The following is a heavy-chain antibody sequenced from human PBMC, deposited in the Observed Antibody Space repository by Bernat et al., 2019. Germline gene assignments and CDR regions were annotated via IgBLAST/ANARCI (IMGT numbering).Heavy chain of an antibody. Sequence: QVQLVQSGAEVKKPGASVKVSCKASGYTFTSYYMHWVRQAPGQGLEWMGIINPSGGSTSYAQKLQGRVTMTTDTSTSTAYMELRSLRSDDTAVYYCARVRQEAFDYWGQGTLVTVSS. CDR1: GYTFTSYY. CDR3: ARVRQEAFDY. J-gene: IGHJ4*02. V-gene: IGHV1-46*01. CDR2: INPSGGST. D-gene: IGHD4/OR15-4a*01.